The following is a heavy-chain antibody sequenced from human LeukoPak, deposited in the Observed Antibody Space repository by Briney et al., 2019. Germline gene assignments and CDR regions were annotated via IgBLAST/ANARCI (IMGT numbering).Heavy chain of an antibody. V-gene: IGHV3-74*01. Sequence: GGSLRLSCAASGFTFSSYWMSWVRQAPGKGLLWLSRINGYGSNTDYADSVKGRFTVSRDNAKNTLYLQMNSLRDEDTAVYYCARIAETNIYFLGYWGQGTLVTVSS. CDR3: ARIAETNIYFLGY. J-gene: IGHJ4*02. D-gene: IGHD2-21*01. CDR1: GFTFSSYW. CDR2: INGYGSNT.